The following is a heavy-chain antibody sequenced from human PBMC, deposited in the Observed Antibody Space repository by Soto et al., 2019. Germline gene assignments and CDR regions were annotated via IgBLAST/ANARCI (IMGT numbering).Heavy chain of an antibody. J-gene: IGHJ4*02. CDR2: IYHSGST. Sequence: QVQLQESGPGLVKPSGTLSLTCAVSGGSISSSNWWSWVRQPPGKGLEWIGEIYHSGSTNYNPSLKSRVTISVDKSKSQFSLKLSSVSAADTAVYYWARGGRKGFWSGSIDHLDYWGQGTLVTVAS. V-gene: IGHV4-4*02. CDR3: ARGGRKGFWSGSIDHLDY. D-gene: IGHD3-3*01. CDR1: GGSISSSNW.